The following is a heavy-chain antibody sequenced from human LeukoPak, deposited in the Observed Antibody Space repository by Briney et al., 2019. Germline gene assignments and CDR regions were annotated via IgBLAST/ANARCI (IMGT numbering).Heavy chain of an antibody. CDR1: GGSISSSSYY. D-gene: IGHD3-10*01. V-gene: IGHV4-39*07. Sequence: SETLSLTCNVSGGSISSSSYYWGWIRQPPGKGLEWIGSIYYSGTTYYNPSLKSRVTISVETSKNQFSLKLSSVTAADTAVYYCARLSSGSNNWFDPWGQGTLVTVSS. J-gene: IGHJ5*02. CDR2: IYYSGTT. CDR3: ARLSSGSNNWFDP.